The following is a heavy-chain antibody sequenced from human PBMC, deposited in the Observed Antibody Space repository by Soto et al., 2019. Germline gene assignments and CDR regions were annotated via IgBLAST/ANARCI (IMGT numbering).Heavy chain of an antibody. D-gene: IGHD5-18*01. V-gene: IGHV3-11*01. CDR1: GFTLSDYY. J-gene: IGHJ3*02. CDR2: ISSSGSTI. Sequence: PGGSLRLSCAASGFTLSDYYMSWIRQAPGKGLEWVSYISSSGSTIYYADSVKGRFTISRDNAKNSLYLQMNSLRAEDTAVYYCARKSIQLWLLSTVAFDIWGQGTMVTVSS. CDR3: ARKSIQLWLLSTVAFDI.